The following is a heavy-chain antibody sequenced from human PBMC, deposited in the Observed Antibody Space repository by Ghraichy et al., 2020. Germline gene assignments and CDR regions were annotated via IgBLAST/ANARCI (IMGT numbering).Heavy chain of an antibody. CDR2: INHSGST. Sequence: SETLSLTCAVYGGSFSGYYWSWIRQPPGKGLEWIGEINHSGSTNYNPSLKSRVTISVDTSKNQFSLKLSSVTAADTAVYYCARGRRSSGWYESGYTSMRGPQFDYWGQGTLVTVSS. CDR3: ARGRRSSGWYESGYTSMRGPQFDY. V-gene: IGHV4-34*01. J-gene: IGHJ4*02. CDR1: GGSFSGYY. D-gene: IGHD6-19*01.